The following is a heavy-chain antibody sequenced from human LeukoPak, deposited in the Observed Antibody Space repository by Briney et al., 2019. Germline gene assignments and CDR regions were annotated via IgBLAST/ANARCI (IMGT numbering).Heavy chain of an antibody. CDR3: TTIPTPYCSGGSCYSEDWFDP. CDR1: GFTFSNAW. J-gene: IGHJ5*02. V-gene: IGHV3-15*01. CDR2: IKSKTDGGTT. D-gene: IGHD2-15*01. Sequence: PGGSLRLSCAASGFTFSNAWMSWGRQAPGKGPEWVGRIKSKTDGGTTDYAAPVKGRFTISRDDSKNTLYLQMNSLKTEDTAVYYCTTIPTPYCSGGSCYSEDWFDPWGQGTLVTVSS.